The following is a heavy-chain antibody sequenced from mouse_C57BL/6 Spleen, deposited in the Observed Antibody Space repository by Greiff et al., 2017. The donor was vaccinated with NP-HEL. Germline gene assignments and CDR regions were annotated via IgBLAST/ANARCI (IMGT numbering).Heavy chain of an antibody. CDR2: IYPGDGDT. J-gene: IGHJ2*01. CDR1: GYAFSSSW. CDR3: ATLYGGDYFDY. V-gene: IGHV1-82*01. Sequence: QVQLQQSGPELVKPGASVKISCKASGYAFSSSWMNWVKQRPGKGLEWIGRIYPGDGDTNYNGKFKGKATLTADKSSSTAYMQLSSLTSEDSAVYFCATLYGGDYFDYWGQGTTLTVSS. D-gene: IGHD1-1*02.